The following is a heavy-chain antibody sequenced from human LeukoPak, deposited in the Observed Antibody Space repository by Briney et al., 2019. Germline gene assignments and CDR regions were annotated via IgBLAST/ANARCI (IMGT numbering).Heavy chain of an antibody. J-gene: IGHJ5*02. V-gene: IGHV4-39*07. CDR2: IYYNGNT. D-gene: IGHD6-6*01. Sequence: SETLSLTCTVSGGSISATTYYWGWIRQPPGTGLEWIANIYYNGNTAYNPSLKSRATISIDTSKNQFSLRLNSVTAADAAVYYCARVGWGNAAAHPNWLDPWGQGILVTVSS. CDR3: ARVGWGNAAAHPNWLDP. CDR1: GGSISATTYY.